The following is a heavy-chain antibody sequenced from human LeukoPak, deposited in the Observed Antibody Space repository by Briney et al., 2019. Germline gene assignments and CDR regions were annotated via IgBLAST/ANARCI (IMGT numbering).Heavy chain of an antibody. CDR3: ATSLGIDTTMVFDY. CDR1: GFTFSSYW. CDR2: IKQDGSEK. J-gene: IGHJ4*02. V-gene: IGHV3-7*01. D-gene: IGHD5-18*01. Sequence: GGSLTLSCVASGFTFSSYWMSWLRQAPGKGLEGVANIKQDGSEKYYVDSVKGRFTISRDNAKKSLYLQMNSLRDEDTGMYYCATSLGIDTTMVFDYWGQGTLVTVSS.